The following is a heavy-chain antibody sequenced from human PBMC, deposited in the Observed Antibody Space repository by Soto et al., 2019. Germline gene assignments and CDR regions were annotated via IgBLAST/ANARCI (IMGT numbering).Heavy chain of an antibody. J-gene: IGHJ4*02. Sequence: PGGSLRLSCAASGFTFSSYAMSWVRQAPGKGLEWVSAISGSGGSTYYADSVKGRFTISRDNSKNTLYLQMNSLRAEDTAVYYCAKGRHLGELSSKTFDYWGQGTLVTVSS. D-gene: IGHD3-16*02. CDR1: GFTFSSYA. CDR3: AKGRHLGELSSKTFDY. CDR2: ISGSGGST. V-gene: IGHV3-23*01.